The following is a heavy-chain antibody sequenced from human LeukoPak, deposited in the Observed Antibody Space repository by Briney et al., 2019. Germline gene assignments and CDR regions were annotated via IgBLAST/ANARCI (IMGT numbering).Heavy chain of an antibody. V-gene: IGHV3-23*01. CDR3: AKSMIAAAGEYYFDY. Sequence: GGSLRLSCAASGFTFAGYAMTWVRQAPGKGLEWVSAISGSGDSTYYADSVKGRFTISRDNSKNTLYLQMNSLRAEDTAVYYCAKSMIAAAGEYYFDYWGQGTLVTVSS. D-gene: IGHD6-13*01. CDR1: GFTFAGYA. J-gene: IGHJ4*02. CDR2: ISGSGDST.